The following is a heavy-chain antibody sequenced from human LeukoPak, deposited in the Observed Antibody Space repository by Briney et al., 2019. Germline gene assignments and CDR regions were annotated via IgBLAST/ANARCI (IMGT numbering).Heavy chain of an antibody. V-gene: IGHV1-2*02. CDR3: ASGESGWYRDYCGMDV. J-gene: IGHJ6*02. Sequence: ASVKVSCKASGYTFTGYYMHWVRQAPGQGLEWMGWINPNSGGTNYAQKFQGRVTMTRDTSISTAYMELSRLRSDDTAVYYCASGESGWYRDYCGMDVWGQGTTVTVSS. CDR1: GYTFTGYY. CDR2: INPNSGGT. D-gene: IGHD6-19*01.